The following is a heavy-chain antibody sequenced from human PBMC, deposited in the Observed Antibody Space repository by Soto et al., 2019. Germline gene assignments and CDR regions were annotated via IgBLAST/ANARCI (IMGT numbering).Heavy chain of an antibody. Sequence: PGGSLRLSCAASGFTVSGNYMSWVRQAPGKGLEWVSVIYSGGSTYYADSVKDRFTISRDNSKNTLYLQMNGLRAEDTAVYYSATGGPRPVELLPVVDSWGEGALVTVSS. CDR1: GFTVSGNY. D-gene: IGHD1-7*01. V-gene: IGHV3-53*01. CDR2: IYSGGST. J-gene: IGHJ4*02. CDR3: ATGGPRPVELLPVVDS.